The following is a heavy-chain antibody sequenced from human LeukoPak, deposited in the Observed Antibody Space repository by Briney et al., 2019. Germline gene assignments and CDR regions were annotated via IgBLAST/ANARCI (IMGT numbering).Heavy chain of an antibody. Sequence: PGGSLRLSCAASGFTFDDYGMSWVRQAPGKGLEWVSGINWNGGSTGDVEAVNGRFTISIDNAKNSLYLQINSLRAEDTALYYCARAVGGSSLGSWGQGTLVTVSS. V-gene: IGHV3-20*04. CDR3: ARAVGGSSLGS. D-gene: IGHD6-13*01. CDR1: GFTFDDYG. J-gene: IGHJ5*02. CDR2: INWNGGST.